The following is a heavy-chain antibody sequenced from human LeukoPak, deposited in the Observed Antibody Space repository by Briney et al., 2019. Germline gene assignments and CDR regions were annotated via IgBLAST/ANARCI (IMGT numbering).Heavy chain of an antibody. D-gene: IGHD6-19*01. V-gene: IGHV4-39*07. CDR1: GGSVSSSSHY. Sequence: PSETLSLTCTVSGGSVSSSSHYCGWIRQPPGKGLEWIGSITYIGSTYYNPSLSSRVTISADTSKNQFSLKLTSVTAADTAVYYCAREFSTAWLGDSGSWGQGTLVTVSS. J-gene: IGHJ4*02. CDR2: ITYIGST. CDR3: AREFSTAWLGDSGS.